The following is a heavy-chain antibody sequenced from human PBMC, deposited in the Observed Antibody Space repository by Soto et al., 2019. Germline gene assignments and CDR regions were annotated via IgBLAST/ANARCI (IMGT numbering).Heavy chain of an antibody. CDR1: GFAFRSHW. D-gene: IGHD3-22*01. CDR2: INQDGSQK. CDR3: ARAADYYDSSGYYYYYGMDV. V-gene: IGHV3-7*01. Sequence: PGGSLILSCGASGFAFRSHWMSWVRQAPGKGLEWVANINQDGSQKYYVDSVKGRFTISRDNAKNSLYLQMNSLRAEDTAVYYCARAADYYDSSGYYYYYGMDVWGQGTTVTGSS. J-gene: IGHJ6*02.